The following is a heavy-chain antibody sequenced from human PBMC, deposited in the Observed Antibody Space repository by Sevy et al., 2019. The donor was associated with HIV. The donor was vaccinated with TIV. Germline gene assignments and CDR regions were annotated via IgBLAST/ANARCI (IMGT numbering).Heavy chain of an antibody. Sequence: ASVKVSCKVSGGSFSNSDVIWVRQAPGQGLEWMGRIIPRFGTANYAQRFQGRVTITADESTRTVFMELSRLRSEDTGLFYCVRVGGAREGSDYVCSSFIDHWGQGTLVTVSS. CDR3: VRVGGAREGSDYVCSSFIDH. CDR2: IIPRFGTA. CDR1: GGSFSNSD. J-gene: IGHJ4*02. V-gene: IGHV1-69*13. D-gene: IGHD3-16*01.